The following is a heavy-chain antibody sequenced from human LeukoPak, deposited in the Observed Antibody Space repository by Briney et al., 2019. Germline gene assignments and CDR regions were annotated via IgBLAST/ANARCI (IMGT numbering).Heavy chain of an antibody. CDR3: AKTLAAGGTMGNFQHFAY. CDR1: GFTFSDYD. D-gene: IGHD6-13*01. Sequence: GGSLRLFCAASGFTFSDYDMHWVRQAPGKGLEWVAFIRFDGNNKYYTGPVKGRFNISRDNPKNTLFLQMNSLRTEDTAMYYCAKTLAAGGTMGNFQHFAYWGQGTLVTVSS. J-gene: IGHJ4*02. V-gene: IGHV3-30*02. CDR2: IRFDGNNK.